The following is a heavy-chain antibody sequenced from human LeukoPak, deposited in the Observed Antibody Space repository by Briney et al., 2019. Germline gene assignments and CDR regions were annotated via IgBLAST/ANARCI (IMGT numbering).Heavy chain of an antibody. V-gene: IGHV3-48*01. CDR1: GFSFSSYG. CDR2: ISSGSITI. D-gene: IGHD6-19*01. Sequence: GGSLRLSCAASGFSFSSYGMNWVRQAPGKGLEWVSYISSGSITIYYADSVKGRFTISRDNAKNSLFLQMNSLRAEDTAVYYCAKDPAVANTARRFQHWGQGTLVTVTS. CDR3: AKDPAVANTARRFQH. J-gene: IGHJ1*01.